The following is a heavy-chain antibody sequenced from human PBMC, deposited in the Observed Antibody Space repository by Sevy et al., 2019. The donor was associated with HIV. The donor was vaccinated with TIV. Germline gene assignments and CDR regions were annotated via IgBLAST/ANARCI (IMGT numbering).Heavy chain of an antibody. V-gene: IGHV3-33*06. D-gene: IGHD4-17*01. CDR1: GFNFNGYG. J-gene: IGHJ5*02. CDR3: AKCLTPVTNQWSFDP. Sequence: GGSLRLSCVASGFNFNGYGMHWVRQAPGKGLEWVAVIGQDGVYQRFADSVRGRFTISRDNSKNMLHLQMNSLRAEDTAVYYCAKCLTPVTNQWSFDPWAQGTLVTVSS. CDR2: IGQDGVYQ.